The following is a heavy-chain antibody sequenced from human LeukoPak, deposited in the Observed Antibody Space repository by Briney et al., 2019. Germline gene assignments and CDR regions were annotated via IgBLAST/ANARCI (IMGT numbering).Heavy chain of an antibody. CDR1: GGSISSYY. Sequence: SETLSLTCTVSGGSISSYYWSWIRQPPGKGLEWIGYIYYSGSTNYNPSLKSRVTISVDTSKNQFSLKLSSVTAADTAVYYCARDYYSGTYSTGYWGQGTLVTVSS. CDR3: ARDYYSGTYSTGY. V-gene: IGHV4-59*01. D-gene: IGHD1-26*01. CDR2: IYYSGST. J-gene: IGHJ4*02.